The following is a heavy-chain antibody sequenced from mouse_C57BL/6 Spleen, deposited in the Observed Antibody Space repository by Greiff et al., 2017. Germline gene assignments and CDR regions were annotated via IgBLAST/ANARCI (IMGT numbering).Heavy chain of an antibody. CDR2: IYPRSGNT. Sequence: QVQLQQSGAELARPGASVKLSCKASGYTFTSYGISWVKQRTGQGLEWIGEIYPRSGNTYYNEKFKGKATLTADNSSSTAYMELRSLTSEDSAVYFCARGAFITAVVAHWYFDVWGTGTTVTVSS. D-gene: IGHD1-1*01. J-gene: IGHJ1*03. V-gene: IGHV1-81*01. CDR3: ARGAFITAVVAHWYFDV. CDR1: GYTFTSYG.